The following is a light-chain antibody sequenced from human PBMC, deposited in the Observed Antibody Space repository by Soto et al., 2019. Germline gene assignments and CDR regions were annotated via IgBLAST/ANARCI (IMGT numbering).Light chain of an antibody. J-gene: IGKJ3*01. Sequence: EVVLTQSPATLSLSPGERATLSCRASQSVGSYLAWYHQKPCQAPRLLIYGPSNRAPGIPARFSGSGSGTDFTLTISSLGPEDFAEYYFLQGSIGFAFGPGTKVDI. CDR1: QSVGSY. CDR3: LQGSIGFA. V-gene: IGKV3-11*01. CDR2: GPS.